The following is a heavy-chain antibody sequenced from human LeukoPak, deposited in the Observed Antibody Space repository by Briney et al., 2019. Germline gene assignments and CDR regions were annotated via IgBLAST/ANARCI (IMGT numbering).Heavy chain of an antibody. CDR2: VYNSGST. Sequence: SETLSLTCTVSGGSMAAYFWSWIRQPPEKALLWIGSVYNSGSTSYNPSLKSRVSISEDTSKNQFSLKLSSVTAADTAVYYCARAKPNWNPPDYWGQGILVTVSS. J-gene: IGHJ4*02. CDR1: GGSMAAYF. V-gene: IGHV4-59*08. D-gene: IGHD1-1*01. CDR3: ARAKPNWNPPDY.